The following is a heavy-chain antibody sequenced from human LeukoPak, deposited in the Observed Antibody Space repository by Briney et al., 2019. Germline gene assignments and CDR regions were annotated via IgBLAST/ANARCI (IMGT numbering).Heavy chain of an antibody. J-gene: IGHJ6*03. V-gene: IGHV3-15*01. CDR2: IKSKTDGGTT. Sequence: GGSLRLSCAASGFTFSNAWMSWVGQAPGKGLEWGGRIKSKTDGGTTDYAAPVKGRFTISRDDSKNTLDLQMNSLKTEDTAVYYCTSIRRERTRLRTLLFYYYYYMDVWGKGTTVTVSS. D-gene: IGHD3-16*01. CDR3: TSIRRERTRLRTLLFYYYYYMDV. CDR1: GFTFSNAW.